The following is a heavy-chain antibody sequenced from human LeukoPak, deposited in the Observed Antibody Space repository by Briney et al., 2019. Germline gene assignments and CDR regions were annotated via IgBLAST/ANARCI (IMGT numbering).Heavy chain of an antibody. D-gene: IGHD3-10*01. CDR1: GFTFSDYY. V-gene: IGHV3-11*01. Sequence: PGGSLRLSCAASGFTFSDYYMSWIRQAPGKGLEWVSYISSSGSTIYYADSVKGRFTISRDNAKNSLYLQMNSLRAEDTAVYYCARGARDVLLWFGEIKLNAFDIWGQGTMVTVSS. CDR3: ARGARDVLLWFGEIKLNAFDI. CDR2: ISSSGSTI. J-gene: IGHJ3*02.